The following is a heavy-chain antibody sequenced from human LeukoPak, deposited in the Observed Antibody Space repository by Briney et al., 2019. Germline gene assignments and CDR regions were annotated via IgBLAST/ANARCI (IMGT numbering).Heavy chain of an antibody. Sequence: PGGSLRLSCAASGFTFSSYWMSWVHQAPGKGLEWVANIKQDGSEKYYVDPVKGRFTISRDNAKNSLYLQMNSLRAEDTAVYYCAREADFWSGYSTRVFDYWGQGTLVTVSS. J-gene: IGHJ4*02. CDR1: GFTFSSYW. D-gene: IGHD3-3*01. CDR2: IKQDGSEK. CDR3: AREADFWSGYSTRVFDY. V-gene: IGHV3-7*01.